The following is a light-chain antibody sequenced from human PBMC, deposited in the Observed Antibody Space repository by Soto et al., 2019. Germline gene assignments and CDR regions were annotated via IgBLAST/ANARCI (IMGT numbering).Light chain of an antibody. Sequence: DIQMTQSPSSVSASVGDRVTITCRASQGSSSWLAWYQKKPGKAPKLLIYAASILQSGVPSRFSGSGSGTDFTLTISSLQPEDFATYYCQQANSFPYTVGQGTKLEIK. CDR1: QGSSSW. J-gene: IGKJ2*01. CDR3: QQANSFPYT. CDR2: AAS. V-gene: IGKV1-12*02.